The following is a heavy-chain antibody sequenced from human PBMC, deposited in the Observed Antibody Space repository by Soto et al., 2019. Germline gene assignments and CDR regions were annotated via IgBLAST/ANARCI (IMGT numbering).Heavy chain of an antibody. Sequence: GASVKVSCKVSGSTFTSNGIGWVRQAPGQGLEWMGWISVYTGYTYYAQKLQGRVTMTTDTSTSIAYMELRSLRSDDTAVYYCARSVGLRHAMDVWGQGTTVTVSS. V-gene: IGHV1-18*04. J-gene: IGHJ6*02. D-gene: IGHD4-17*01. CDR2: ISVYTGYT. CDR3: ARSVGLRHAMDV. CDR1: GSTFTSNG.